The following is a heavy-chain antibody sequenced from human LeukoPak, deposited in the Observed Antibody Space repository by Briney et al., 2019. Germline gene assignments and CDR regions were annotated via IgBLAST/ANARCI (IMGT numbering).Heavy chain of an antibody. CDR1: GDSFSGFY. J-gene: IGHJ6*03. V-gene: IGHV4-34*01. Sequence: PSETLSLTCGVYGDSFSGFYWTWVRQAPGKGLEWIGEISYSGTPRYNPSLNSRITITLDTSKKQISVNLSPVTAADTAVYYCVHGNVKHYHSVADEYYYYMDVWGKGTAVIVTS. D-gene: IGHD2/OR15-2a*01. CDR3: VHGNVKHYHSVADEYYYYMDV. CDR2: ISYSGTP.